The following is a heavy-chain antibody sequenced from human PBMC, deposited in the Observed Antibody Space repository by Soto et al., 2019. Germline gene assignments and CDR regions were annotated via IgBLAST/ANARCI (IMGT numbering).Heavy chain of an antibody. CDR2: IIPIFGTA. CDR3: ARGGIYRMSFNLQYYGMDV. Sequence: SVKVSCKASGGTFSSYAISWVRQAPGQGLEWMGGIIPIFGTANYAQKFQGRVTITADESTSTAYMELSSLRSEDTAVYYCARGGIYRMSFNLQYYGMDVWGQGTTVTVSS. V-gene: IGHV1-69*13. CDR1: GGTFSSYA. J-gene: IGHJ6*02. D-gene: IGHD5-12*01.